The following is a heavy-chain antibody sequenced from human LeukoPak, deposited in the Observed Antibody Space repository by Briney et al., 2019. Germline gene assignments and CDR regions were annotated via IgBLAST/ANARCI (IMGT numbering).Heavy chain of an antibody. CDR1: RFTFSSYA. J-gene: IGHJ4*02. CDR3: AKKGYYDGSGYYMYYFDH. D-gene: IGHD3-22*01. Sequence: GGSLRLSCAASRFTFSSYAMSWVRQTPGEGLVWVSTITGSGGTTYYADSVKGRFTMSRDDSKNTLYLQMNSLRAEDTAVYYCAKKGYYDGSGYYMYYFDHWGQGTLVTVSS. CDR2: ITGSGGTT. V-gene: IGHV3-23*01.